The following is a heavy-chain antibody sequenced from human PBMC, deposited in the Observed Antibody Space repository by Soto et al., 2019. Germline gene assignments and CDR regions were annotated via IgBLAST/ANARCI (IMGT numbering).Heavy chain of an antibody. CDR2: IYHSGST. D-gene: IGHD3-9*01. Sequence: QVQLQESGPGLVKPSGTLSLTCAVSGGSISSSNWWSWVRQPPGKGLEWIGGIYHSGSTNYNPSLMSRATLPVDKSNNQFSLKLSSVTAADTAVYYCARDLSSPPLLYFDWLSPYFGIDVWGQGTTVTVS. J-gene: IGHJ6*02. V-gene: IGHV4-4*02. CDR3: ARDLSSPPLLYFDWLSPYFGIDV. CDR1: GGSISSSNW.